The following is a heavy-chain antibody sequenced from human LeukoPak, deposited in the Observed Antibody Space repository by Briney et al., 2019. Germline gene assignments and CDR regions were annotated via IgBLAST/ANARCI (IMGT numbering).Heavy chain of an antibody. V-gene: IGHV4-59*13. D-gene: IGHD1-14*01. CDR3: ASGPEGRDY. CDR1: GGSISSFY. J-gene: IGHJ4*02. CDR2: IHHRGGT. Sequence: SETLSLTCTVSGGSISSFYWRWLRQPPGKDLEWVGHIHHRGGTNYNPSLKRRVSISLDMSKTPFSLTLNSVTAADTAMYYCASGPEGRDYWGQGTLVTVSS.